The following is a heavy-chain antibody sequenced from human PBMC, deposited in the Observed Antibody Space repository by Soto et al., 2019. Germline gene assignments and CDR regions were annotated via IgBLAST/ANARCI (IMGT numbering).Heavy chain of an antibody. Sequence: EVQLVESGGGLVKPGGSLRLSCAASGFNFNSYTINWVRQAPGKRLEWLSSISSSGYIFSTDSVRGRFTISRDNAKNSVYLQLNSLRAEDTAVYFCARDCSGGSCYPGMDVWGHGTTVTVSS. J-gene: IGHJ6*02. CDR3: ARDCSGGSCYPGMDV. CDR1: GFNFNSYT. V-gene: IGHV3-21*01. D-gene: IGHD2-15*01. CDR2: ISSSGYI.